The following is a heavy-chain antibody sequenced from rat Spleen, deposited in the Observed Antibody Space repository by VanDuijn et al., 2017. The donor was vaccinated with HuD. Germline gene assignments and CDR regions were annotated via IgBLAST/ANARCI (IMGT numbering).Heavy chain of an antibody. V-gene: IGHV5-29*01. J-gene: IGHJ2*01. D-gene: IGHD1-11*01. CDR1: GFTFSDYY. Sequence: EVQLVESDGGLVQPGRSLKLSCAASGFTFSDYYMAWVRQVPTKGLEWVATINYDGSGTYYRDSVKGRFTISRDNANSTLYLQMDSLRSEDTATYYCARHGYGGYSGSFAYWGQGVMVTVSS. CDR2: INYDGSGT. CDR3: ARHGYGGYSGSFAY.